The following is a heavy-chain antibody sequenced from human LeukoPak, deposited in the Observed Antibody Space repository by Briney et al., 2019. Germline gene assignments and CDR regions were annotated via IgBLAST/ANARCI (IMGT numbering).Heavy chain of an antibody. D-gene: IGHD3-10*01. J-gene: IGHJ4*02. CDR2: IGTAGDT. CDR3: ARGGIWFGDRSLGY. CDR1: GFTFSSYD. Sequence: GGSLRLSCAASGFTFSSYDMHWVRQATGKGLEWVSAIGTAGDTYYPGSVKGRFTSSRENAKNSLYLQMNSLRAGDTAVYYCARGGIWFGDRSLGYWGQGTLVTVSS. V-gene: IGHV3-13*04.